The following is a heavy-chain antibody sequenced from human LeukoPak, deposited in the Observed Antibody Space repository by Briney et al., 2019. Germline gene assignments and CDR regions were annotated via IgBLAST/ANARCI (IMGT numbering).Heavy chain of an antibody. CDR2: MNPNSGNT. V-gene: IGHV1-8*01. Sequence: ASVKVSCKASGYTFTSYDINWVRQATGQGLEWMGWMNPNSGNTGYAQKFQGIVTMTRNTSISTAYMELSSLRSEDTAVYYCARGQDSSGYYYVYYYYYGMDVWGQGTTVTVSS. D-gene: IGHD3-22*01. J-gene: IGHJ6*02. CDR1: GYTFTSYD. CDR3: ARGQDSSGYYYVYYYYYGMDV.